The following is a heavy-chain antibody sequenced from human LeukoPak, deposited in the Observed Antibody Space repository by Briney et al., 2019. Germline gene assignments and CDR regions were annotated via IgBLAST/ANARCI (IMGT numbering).Heavy chain of an antibody. J-gene: IGHJ4*02. CDR2: IFPSGGEI. D-gene: IGHD2-8*02. CDR3: ATYRQVLLPFES. V-gene: IGHV3-23*01. CDR1: GFTFSTFA. Sequence: GGSLRLSCAAYGFTFSTFAMIWVRQPPGKGLEWVSSIFPSGGEIHYADSVRGRFTISRDNSKSTLSLQMNSRRAEDTAIYYCATYRQVLLPFESWGQGTLVTVSS.